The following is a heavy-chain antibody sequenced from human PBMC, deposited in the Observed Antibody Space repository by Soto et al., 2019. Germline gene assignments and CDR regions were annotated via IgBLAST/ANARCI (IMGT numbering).Heavy chain of an antibody. CDR2: INRDGSSA. V-gene: IGHV3-74*01. J-gene: IGHJ4*02. CDR3: ARIGQIAALGH. CDR1: GFTFSSYW. D-gene: IGHD6-13*01. Sequence: EVQLVESGGGLVQPGGSQRLSCAASGFTFSSYWMHWVRQAPGKGLVWVSRINRDGSSASYVDSVKGRFTVSRDNAKNTLYLQMNSLRAEDTAVYYCARIGQIAALGHWGQGALVTVSS.